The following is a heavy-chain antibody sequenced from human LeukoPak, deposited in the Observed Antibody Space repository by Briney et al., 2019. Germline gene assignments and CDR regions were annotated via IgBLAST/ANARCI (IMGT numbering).Heavy chain of an antibody. J-gene: IGHJ4*02. CDR2: ISSSGSTI. CDR3: ARPPCNWNYYFDY. V-gene: IGHV3-48*03. D-gene: IGHD1-7*01. CDR1: GFTFSSYE. Sequence: PGGSLRRSCAASGFTFSSYEMNWVRQAPGKGLEEVSYISSSGSTIYYADSVKGRFTISRDNAKNSLYLQMNSLRAEDTAVYYCARPPCNWNYYFDYWGQGTLVTVSS.